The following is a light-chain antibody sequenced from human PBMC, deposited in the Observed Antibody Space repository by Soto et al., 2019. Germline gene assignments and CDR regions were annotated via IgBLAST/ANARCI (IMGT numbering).Light chain of an antibody. CDR1: QSSSSW. Sequence: DIQMTQTPATLSAPAGGAVTSACRSRQSSSSWLAWYQQKPGKAPKLLIYGASNLETGVPSRFSGSGSGTEFTLTISSLQPDDFAAYYCQHYGSFPWTFGQGTKVDIK. V-gene: IGKV1-5*01. CDR2: GAS. J-gene: IGKJ1*01. CDR3: QHYGSFPWT.